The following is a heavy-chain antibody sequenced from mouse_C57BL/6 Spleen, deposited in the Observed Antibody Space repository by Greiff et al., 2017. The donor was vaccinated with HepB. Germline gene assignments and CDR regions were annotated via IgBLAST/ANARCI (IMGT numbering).Heavy chain of an antibody. CDR1: GYSITSGYY. CDR2: ISYDGSN. J-gene: IGHJ2*01. D-gene: IGHD3-2*01. Sequence: EVQLVESGPGLVKPSQSLSLTCSVTGYSITSGYYWNWIRQFPGNKLEWMGYISYDGSNNYNPSLKNRISITRDTSKNQFFLKLNSVTTEDTATYYCAREGQLDYFDYWGQGTTLTVSS. CDR3: AREGQLDYFDY. V-gene: IGHV3-6*01.